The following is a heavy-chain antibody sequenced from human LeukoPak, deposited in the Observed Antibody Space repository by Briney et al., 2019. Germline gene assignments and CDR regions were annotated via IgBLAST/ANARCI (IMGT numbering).Heavy chain of an antibody. V-gene: IGHV1-18*01. CDR3: ARETGIRPFYYYYYGMDV. CDR1: GYTFTSYG. J-gene: IGHJ6*02. Sequence: GASVKVSCKASGYTFTSYGISWVRQAPGQGLEGMGWISAYKGNTNYAQKLQGRVTMTTDTSTSTAYMELRSLRSDDTAVYYCARETGIRPFYYYYYGMDVWGQGTTVTVSS. CDR2: ISAYKGNT. D-gene: IGHD1-14*01.